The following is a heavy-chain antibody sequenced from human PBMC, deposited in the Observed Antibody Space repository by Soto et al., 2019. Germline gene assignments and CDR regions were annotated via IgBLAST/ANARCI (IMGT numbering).Heavy chain of an antibody. CDR3: ARRRYCTSGVCDGYLWGMDV. D-gene: IGHD2-8*01. J-gene: IGHJ6*02. CDR2: ISSSGSTI. Sequence: GGSLRLSCAASGFTFSDYYMRWIRQAPGKGLEWVSYISSSGSTIYYADSVKGRFTISRDNAKNSLYLQMNSLRAEDTAVYYCARRRYCTSGVCDGYLWGMDVWGQGTMVTVSS. CDR1: GFTFSDYY. V-gene: IGHV3-11*01.